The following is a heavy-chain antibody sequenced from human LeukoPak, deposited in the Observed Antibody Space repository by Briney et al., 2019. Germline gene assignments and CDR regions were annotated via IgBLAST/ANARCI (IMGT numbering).Heavy chain of an antibody. Sequence: GGSLKLSCAASGFTVSGSAMHWVRQASGKGLEWLGRVRSKGYNYATAYGASVKDRFIISRDDSKSTACLQMSSLTSEDTAVYYSATLGETSGWYPDHWGQGTLVTVSS. CDR3: ATLGETSGWYPDH. CDR2: VRSKGYNYAT. J-gene: IGHJ4*02. CDR1: GFTVSGSA. V-gene: IGHV3-73*01. D-gene: IGHD6-19*01.